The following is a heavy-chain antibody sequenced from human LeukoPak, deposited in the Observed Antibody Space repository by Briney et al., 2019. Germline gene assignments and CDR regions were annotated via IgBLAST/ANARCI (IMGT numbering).Heavy chain of an antibody. V-gene: IGHV4-61*09. Sequence: PSQTLSLTCTVSGGSISTGSYCWSWIRQPAGKGLEWIGHIYTSGNTNYNPSLKSRVTISVDTSKNQFSLKVNSVTAADTALYYCARGDCSSTICYSPMDVWGKGTTVTVSS. CDR3: ARGDCSSTICYSPMDV. J-gene: IGHJ6*03. CDR1: GGSISTGSYC. D-gene: IGHD2-2*01. CDR2: IYTSGNT.